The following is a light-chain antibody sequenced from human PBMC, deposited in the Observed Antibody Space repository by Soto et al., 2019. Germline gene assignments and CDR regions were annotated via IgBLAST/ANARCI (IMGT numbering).Light chain of an antibody. CDR1: QSVSSY. CDR2: DVY. V-gene: IGKV3-11*01. CDR3: QQRSDWPWT. J-gene: IGKJ1*01. Sequence: EIVLTQSPATLSLSPGERPTLSCRASQSVSSYLAWYQQKPGQAHRLXVYDVYNRAAGIQTRFSGGGSGTDFTLTIRNVEPEDFAVYYCQQRSDWPWTFGQGTKVDIK.